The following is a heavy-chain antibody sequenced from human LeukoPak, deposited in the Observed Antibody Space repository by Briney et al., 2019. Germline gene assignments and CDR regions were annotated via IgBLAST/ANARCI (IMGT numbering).Heavy chain of an antibody. V-gene: IGHV6-1*01. CDR3: ARSKTNRAVRGVIITNWFDP. CDR1: GDSVSSNSAA. CDR2: TYYRSKWYN. D-gene: IGHD3-10*01. J-gene: IGHJ5*02. Sequence: SQILSLTCAISGDSVSSNSAAWNWIRQSPSRGLEWLGRTYYRSKWYNDCAVSVKSRITINPDTSKNQFSLQLNSVTPEDTAVYYCARSKTNRAVRGVIITNWFDPWGQGTLVTVSS.